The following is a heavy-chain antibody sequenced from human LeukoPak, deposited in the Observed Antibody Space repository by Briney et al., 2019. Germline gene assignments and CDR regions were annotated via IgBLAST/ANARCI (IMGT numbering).Heavy chain of an antibody. D-gene: IGHD6-19*01. J-gene: IGHJ4*02. CDR1: GYTFTGYY. CDR2: INPNSGGT. V-gene: IGHV1-2*02. CDR3: ARASDTGYSSGWPFDY. Sequence: ASVKVSCKASGYTFTGYYMHWVRQAPGQGLEWMGWINPNSGGTNYAQKLQGRVTMTTDTSTSTAYMELRSLRSDDTAVYYCARASDTGYSSGWPFDYWGQGTLVTVSS.